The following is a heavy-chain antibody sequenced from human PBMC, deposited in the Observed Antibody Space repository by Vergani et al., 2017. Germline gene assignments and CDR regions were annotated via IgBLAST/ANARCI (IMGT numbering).Heavy chain of an antibody. Sequence: QVQLQESGPGLVKPSQTLSLTCTVSGGSISSGGYYWSWIRQHPGKGLEWIGYIYYSGSTYYNPSLKSRVTISVDTSKNQFSLKLSSVTAADTAVYYWARRSSGHYYYYGMDVWGQGTTVTVSS. V-gene: IGHV4-31*03. J-gene: IGHJ6*02. CDR1: GGSISSGGYY. CDR3: ARRSSGHYYYYGMDV. D-gene: IGHD3-22*01. CDR2: IYYSGST.